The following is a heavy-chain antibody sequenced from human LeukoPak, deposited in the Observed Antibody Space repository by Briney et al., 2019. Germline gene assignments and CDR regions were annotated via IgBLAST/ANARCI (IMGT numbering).Heavy chain of an antibody. Sequence: ASVKVSCKASGYPFSAHFLNWVRQAPGQGLEWMGNIDTTTGDPRYAQDFTGRFVFSLDTSVSTAYLQITSLKADDTAAYYCVRGTPTPGMDYWGQGTQVTVSS. V-gene: IGHV7-4-1*02. CDR2: IDTTTGDP. J-gene: IGHJ4*02. D-gene: IGHD3-10*01. CDR3: VRGTPTPGMDY. CDR1: GYPFSAHF.